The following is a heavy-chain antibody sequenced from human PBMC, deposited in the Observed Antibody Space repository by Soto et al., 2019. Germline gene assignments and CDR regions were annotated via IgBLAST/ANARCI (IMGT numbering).Heavy chain of an antibody. CDR2: VVPAFGKT. D-gene: IGHD1-20*01. V-gene: IGHV1-69*06. CDR3: ATEPGITRNVGKYFDY. J-gene: IGHJ4*02. CDR1: GDTSRPFS. Sequence: QVQLVQSGAEVKKPGSSVMVSCKASGDTSRPFSFSWVRQAPGLGLEWVGGVVPAFGKTNYAQRFQGRVTITADRSTNTVSLEVRSLRAEDSAVYYCATEPGITRNVGKYFDYWGQGTLITVSS.